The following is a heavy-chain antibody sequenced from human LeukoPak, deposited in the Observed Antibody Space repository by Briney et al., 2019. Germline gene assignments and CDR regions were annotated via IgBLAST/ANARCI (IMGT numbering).Heavy chain of an antibody. V-gene: IGHV4-31*03. Sequence: SETLSLTCTVSGGSISSGGYYWSWIRQHPGKGLEWIGYIYYSGSTYYNPSLKSRVTISVDTSKNQFSLKLSSVTAADTAVYYCARVDYSSSSWSDYWGQGTLVTVSS. CDR2: IYYSGST. CDR3: ARVDYSSSSWSDY. J-gene: IGHJ4*02. CDR1: GGSISSGGYY. D-gene: IGHD6-6*01.